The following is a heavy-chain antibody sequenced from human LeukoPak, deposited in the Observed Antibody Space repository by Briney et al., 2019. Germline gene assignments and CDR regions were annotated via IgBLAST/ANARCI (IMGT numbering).Heavy chain of an antibody. Sequence: GGSLRLSCSASGFTFSSYNMNWVRQAPGKGLEWVSSISTGSDHIYYADSVKGRFTNSTENARNFLYLQMNSLRAEDTAVYYCARFGVVVAPYYFDSWGQGTLVTVSS. J-gene: IGHJ4*02. D-gene: IGHD3-22*01. V-gene: IGHV3-21*01. CDR2: ISTGSDHI. CDR3: ARFGVVVAPYYFDS. CDR1: GFTFSSYN.